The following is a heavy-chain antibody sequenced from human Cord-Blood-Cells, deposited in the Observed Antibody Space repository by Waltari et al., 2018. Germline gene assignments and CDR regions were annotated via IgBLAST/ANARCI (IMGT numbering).Heavy chain of an antibody. V-gene: IGHV3-53*01. D-gene: IGHD5-12*01. CDR2: IDSGGST. CDR1: GFTVSNNY. CDR3: ARDETFNGYNDY. J-gene: IGHJ4*02. Sequence: EVQLVESGGGLIKPGGSLRLSCAASGFTVSNNYMSWDRQAPGKGLGWVSVIDSGGSTYYADSGKGRFTISRDNSKNTLYLQMNSLRAEDTAVYYCARDETFNGYNDYWGQGTLVTVSS.